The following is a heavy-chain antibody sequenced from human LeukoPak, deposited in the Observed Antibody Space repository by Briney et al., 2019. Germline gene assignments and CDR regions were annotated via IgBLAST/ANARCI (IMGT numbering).Heavy chain of an antibody. Sequence: SETLSLTCTVSGGSISNYYWTWIRQPPGKGLEWIGYIYYTGSTDYNPSLKSRVTISVGTSKNQFSLKLRSVTAADTAVYYCARDPPPVNRGMADYWGQGTLVTVSS. J-gene: IGHJ4*02. V-gene: IGHV4-59*01. D-gene: IGHD5-18*01. CDR3: ARDPPPVNRGMADY. CDR1: GGSISNYY. CDR2: IYYTGST.